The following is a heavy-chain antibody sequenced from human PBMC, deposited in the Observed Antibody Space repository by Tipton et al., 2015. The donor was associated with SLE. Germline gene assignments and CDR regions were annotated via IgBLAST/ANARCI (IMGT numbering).Heavy chain of an antibody. D-gene: IGHD6-13*01. CDR2: ISGSGGST. V-gene: IGHV3-23*01. J-gene: IGHJ4*02. CDR3: AKDRSIAAAGPGDY. CDR1: GFAFSSYA. Sequence: SLRLSCAASGFAFSSYAMSWVRQAPGKGLEWVSAISGSGGSTYYADSVKGRFTISRDNSKNTLYLQMNSLRAEDTAVYYCAKDRSIAAAGPGDYWGQGTLVTVSS.